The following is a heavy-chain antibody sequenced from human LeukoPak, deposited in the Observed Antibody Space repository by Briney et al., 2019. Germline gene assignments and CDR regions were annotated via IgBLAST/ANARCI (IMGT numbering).Heavy chain of an antibody. CDR1: GYIFTSYG. CDR2: ISAFNGNT. J-gene: IGHJ4*02. CDR3: AREPGLARSTFFDY. Sequence: ASVTVSCTASGYIFTSYGVSWVRQAPGQGLEWMGWISAFNGNTNYAQKFRGRVTMTTEASTSTAYMELRSLRSDDTAFYYCAREPGLARSTFFDYWGQGTLVTVPT. D-gene: IGHD3-16*01. V-gene: IGHV1-18*01.